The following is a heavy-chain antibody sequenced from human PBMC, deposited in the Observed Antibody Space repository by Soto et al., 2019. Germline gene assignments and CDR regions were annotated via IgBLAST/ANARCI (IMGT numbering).Heavy chain of an antibody. CDR1: GGSISSYY. V-gene: IGHV4-59*01. CDR2: IYYSGST. Sequence: SETLSLTCTVSGGSISSYYWSWIRQPPGKGLEWIGYIYYSGSTNYNPSLKSRVTISVDTSKNQFSLKLSSVTAADTAVYYCARDHYYYYYGMDVCGQGTTVTVSS. J-gene: IGHJ6*02. CDR3: ARDHYYYYYGMDV.